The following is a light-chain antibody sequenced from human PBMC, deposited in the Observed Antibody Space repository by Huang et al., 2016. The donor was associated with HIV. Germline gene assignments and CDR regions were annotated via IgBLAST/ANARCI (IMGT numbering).Light chain of an antibody. J-gene: IGKJ5*01. Sequence: DIEMTQSPSSVSASVGDRVTITCRASQDIRTSLAWCQQKPGNAPKSLIYGASTLQKGVPSKFSGSGSGTDFTLTISSLQPEDFAIYYCQQYKSYPITFGQGTRLEMK. CDR2: GAS. V-gene: IGKV1-16*02. CDR3: QQYKSYPIT. CDR1: QDIRTS.